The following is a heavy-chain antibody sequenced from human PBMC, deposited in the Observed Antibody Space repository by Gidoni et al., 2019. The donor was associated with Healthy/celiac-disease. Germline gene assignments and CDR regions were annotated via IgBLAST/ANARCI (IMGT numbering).Heavy chain of an antibody. Sequence: QVQLVQSGAEVKKPGASVKVSCKASGYTLTSYDINWARQATGQGLEWRGWMNPNSGNTGYAQKFQGRVTMTRNTSISTAYMELSSLRSEDTAVYYCARATTLRKVVVFRPSIYYYYGMDVWGQGTTVTVSS. CDR1: GYTLTSYD. CDR2: MNPNSGNT. J-gene: IGHJ6*02. V-gene: IGHV1-8*01. CDR3: ARATTLRKVVVFRPSIYYYYGMDV. D-gene: IGHD2-15*01.